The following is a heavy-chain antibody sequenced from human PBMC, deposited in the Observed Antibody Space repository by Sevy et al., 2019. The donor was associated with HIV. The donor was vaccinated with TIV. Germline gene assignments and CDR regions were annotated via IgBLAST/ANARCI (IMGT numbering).Heavy chain of an antibody. Sequence: GGSLRLSCEASGFTFGGSALHWVRQAPGRGLEWVGVIWFDGSFKYYEDSVKGRFTISRDNAKNTAYLQINSLRGEDTAAYYCAKDQGPYGSGSPEFWGQGALVTVSS. CDR2: IWFDGSFK. CDR1: GFTFGGSA. J-gene: IGHJ4*02. V-gene: IGHV3-33*03. D-gene: IGHD3-10*01. CDR3: AKDQGPYGSGSPEF.